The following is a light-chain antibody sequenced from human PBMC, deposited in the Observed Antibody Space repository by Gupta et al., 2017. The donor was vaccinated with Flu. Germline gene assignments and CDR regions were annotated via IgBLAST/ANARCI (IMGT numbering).Light chain of an antibody. CDR2: RNN. J-gene: IGLJ1*01. Sequence: RATISCSGSSSNIGSNYVYWYQQLPGTAPKLLIYRNNQRPSGVPDRFSGSKSGTSASLAISGLRAEDEADYYCAAWDDSRSGPVIGTGTKVTVL. CDR1: SSNIGSNY. V-gene: IGLV1-47*01. CDR3: AAWDDSRSGPV.